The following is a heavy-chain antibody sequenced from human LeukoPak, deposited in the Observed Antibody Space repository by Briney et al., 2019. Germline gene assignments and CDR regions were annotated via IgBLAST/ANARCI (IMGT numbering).Heavy chain of an antibody. CDR2: IYYSGST. J-gene: IGHJ4*02. D-gene: IGHD3-22*01. CDR1: GGSISSHY. Sequence: PSETLSLTCTVSGGSISSHYWSWIRQPPGKGLEWVGHIYYSGSTNYNPSLKSRVTISIETSKNQFSLKLSSVTAADTAVYYCARSQSSGYYYVYDYWGQGALVTVSS. V-gene: IGHV4-59*11. CDR3: ARSQSSGYYYVYDY.